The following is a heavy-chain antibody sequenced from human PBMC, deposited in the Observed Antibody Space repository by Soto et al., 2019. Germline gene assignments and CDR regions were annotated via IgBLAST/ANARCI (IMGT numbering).Heavy chain of an antibody. CDR3: ARDSYYGSGTIPWY. Sequence: ASVKVSCKASGYTFTGYYMHWVRQAPGQGLEWMGWINPNSGGTNYAQKFQGWVTMTRDTSISTAYMELSRLRSDDTAVYYCARDSYYGSGTIPWYWGQGTLVTAPQ. V-gene: IGHV1-2*04. D-gene: IGHD3-10*01. CDR1: GYTFTGYY. CDR2: INPNSGGT. J-gene: IGHJ4*02.